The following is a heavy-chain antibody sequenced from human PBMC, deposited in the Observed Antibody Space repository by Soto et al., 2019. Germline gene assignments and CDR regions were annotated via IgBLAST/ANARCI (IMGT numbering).Heavy chain of an antibody. CDR2: ISGSGGST. Sequence: EMQLLESGGGLVQPGGSLRLSCAASGFTFGSYAMSWVRQPPGKGLECVSSISGSGGSTYYADSVKGRFTISRDNSKNALYVRMNSLRAEDTAVYYCAKLSGSTYDYDMDVWGQGTTVTVSS. CDR3: AKLSGSTYDYDMDV. CDR1: GFTFGSYA. D-gene: IGHD5-12*01. J-gene: IGHJ6*02. V-gene: IGHV3-23*01.